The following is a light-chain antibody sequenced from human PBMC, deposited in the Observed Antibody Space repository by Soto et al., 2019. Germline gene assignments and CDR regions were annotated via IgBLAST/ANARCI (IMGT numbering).Light chain of an antibody. J-gene: IGKJ3*01. CDR2: GAS. CDR3: QQYGSAPFT. CDR1: QSVSSNF. V-gene: IGKV3-20*01. Sequence: EIVLTQSPGTMSVSPGERVTLSCRASQSVSSNFLAWHQQKPGQAPRLLIYGASSRAGGIPDRFRGSGSGTHFTLTIYGLEPEDFAVYYCQQYGSAPFTFGPGTKVDVK.